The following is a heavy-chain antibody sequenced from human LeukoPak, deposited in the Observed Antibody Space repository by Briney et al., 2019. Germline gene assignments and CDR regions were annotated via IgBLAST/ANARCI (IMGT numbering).Heavy chain of an antibody. CDR2: IYSGGST. J-gene: IGHJ3*02. Sequence: GGSLRLSSAASGFTVSSNYMSWVRQAPGKGLEWVSVIYSGGSTYYADSVKGRFTISRDNSKNTLYLQMNSLRAEDTAVYYCARDGIGRDAFDIWGQGTMVTVSS. CDR1: GFTVSSNY. V-gene: IGHV3-53*01. D-gene: IGHD1-26*01. CDR3: ARDGIGRDAFDI.